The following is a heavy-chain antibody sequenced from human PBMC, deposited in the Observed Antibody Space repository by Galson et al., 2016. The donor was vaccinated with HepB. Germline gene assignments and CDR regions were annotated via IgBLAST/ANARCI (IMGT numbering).Heavy chain of an antibody. CDR1: GFTFSNYA. Sequence: SLRLSCAASGFTFSNYAMSWVRQAPGKGLEWVSVIYSDGRPYYADSVKGRFTISRDNSKNTVYLQMNSLRAEDTAMYYCARDTALVRGALDIWGQGTMVTVSS. CDR2: IYSDGRP. CDR3: ARDTALVRGALDI. J-gene: IGHJ3*02. D-gene: IGHD5-18*01. V-gene: IGHV3-66*02.